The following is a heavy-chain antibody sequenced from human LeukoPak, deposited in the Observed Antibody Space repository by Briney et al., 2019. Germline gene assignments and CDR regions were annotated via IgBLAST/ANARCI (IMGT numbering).Heavy chain of an antibody. CDR1: GFTFDDYA. CDR2: ISWNSGSI. D-gene: IGHD6-6*01. J-gene: IGHJ5*02. CDR3: AKGCSSYGWFNP. Sequence: GGSPRLSCAASGFTFDDYAMHWVRQAPGKGLEWVSGISWNSGSIGYADSVKGRFTISRDNAKNSLYLQMNSLRAEDTALYYCAKGCSSYGWFNPWGQGTLVTVSS. V-gene: IGHV3-9*01.